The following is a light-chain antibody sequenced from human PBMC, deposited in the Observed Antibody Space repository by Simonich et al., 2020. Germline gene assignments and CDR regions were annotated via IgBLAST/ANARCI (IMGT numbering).Light chain of an antibody. V-gene: IGKV3-11*01. J-gene: IGKJ2*01. CDR3: QQRSNWYT. CDR2: DAS. CDR1: QSVSSY. Sequence: EIVLTQSPATLSLSPGERATLSCSASQSVSSYLAWYQQKPGQAPSLLIYDASNRAPGIPARFSGSGSGTDFTLTISSLEPEDFAVYYCQQRSNWYTFGQGTKLEIK.